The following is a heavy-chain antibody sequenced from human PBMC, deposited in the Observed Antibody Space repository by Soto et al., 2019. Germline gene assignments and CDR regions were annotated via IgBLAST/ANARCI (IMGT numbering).Heavy chain of an antibody. CDR2: IYHSGST. CDR3: ARGAGTTGTARRWFDP. J-gene: IGHJ5*02. CDR1: GGSISSGGYS. V-gene: IGHV4-30-2*01. D-gene: IGHD1-1*01. Sequence: SETLSLTCAVSGGSISSGGYSWSWIRQPPGKGLEWIGYIYHSGSTYYNPSLKSRVTISVDRSKNQFSLKLSSVTAADTAVYYCARGAGTTGTARRWFDPWGQGTLVTVSS.